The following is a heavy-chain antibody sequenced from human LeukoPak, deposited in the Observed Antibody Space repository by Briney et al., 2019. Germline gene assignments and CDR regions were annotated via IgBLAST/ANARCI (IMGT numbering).Heavy chain of an antibody. CDR3: ARNLIPEQLVLNF. V-gene: IGHV4-59*01. CDR2: IYYTGST. CDR1: GGSISNYY. D-gene: IGHD6-13*01. Sequence: SETLSLTCTVSGGSISNYYWNWIRQPPGKGLEWIGYIYYTGSTNYNPSLKSRVTMSVDTSKNQFSLNLKSVTPEDTAVYYCARNLIPEQLVLNFWGQGALVTVSS. J-gene: IGHJ4*02.